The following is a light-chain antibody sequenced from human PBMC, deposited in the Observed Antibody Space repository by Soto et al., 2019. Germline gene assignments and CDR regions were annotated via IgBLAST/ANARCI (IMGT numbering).Light chain of an antibody. V-gene: IGLV3-21*02. CDR1: NIGGKS. J-gene: IGLJ2*01. CDR2: IDS. Sequence: SYELTQPPSVSVAPGQTARITCGGTNIGGKSVHWYQQKPGQAPVLVVYIDSRRPSGIPERFSGSNSGNTATLTISRVEAGDEADYYCQVWDISSDHVIFGGGTKLTVL. CDR3: QVWDISSDHVI.